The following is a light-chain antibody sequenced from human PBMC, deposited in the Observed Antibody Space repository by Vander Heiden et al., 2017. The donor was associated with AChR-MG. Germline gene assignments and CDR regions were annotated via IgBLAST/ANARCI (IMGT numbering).Light chain of an antibody. V-gene: IGLV3-19*01. Sequence: SSELTQDPAVSVASGQTVRITCQGDSLRSDYASWYQQKPGQAPVLVIYGKNNRPSGIPDRFSGSSSGNTASLTITGAQAEDEADYYCNSRDSSGNHLVFGGGTKLTVL. CDR2: GKN. J-gene: IGLJ2*01. CDR1: SLRSDY. CDR3: NSRDSSGNHLV.